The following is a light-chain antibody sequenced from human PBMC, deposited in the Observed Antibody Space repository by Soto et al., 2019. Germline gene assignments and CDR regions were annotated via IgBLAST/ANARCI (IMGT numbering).Light chain of an antibody. CDR2: EAS. J-gene: IGKJ4*02. Sequence: DIQMTQSPSSLSASVGDRVTITCRPSQAISNYLAWYQQRPGKVPQLLIYEASTLQSGVPSRFSGGRSGMDFTLSITSLQPEDVASYYCQNYNTAPHTVGGGTRVEIK. CDR1: QAISNY. CDR3: QNYNTAPHT. V-gene: IGKV1-27*01.